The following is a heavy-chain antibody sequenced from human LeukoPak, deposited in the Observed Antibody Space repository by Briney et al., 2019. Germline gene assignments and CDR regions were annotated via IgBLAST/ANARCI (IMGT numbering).Heavy chain of an antibody. V-gene: IGHV7-4-1*02. CDR3: AREFGSGSYRSRYFYYMDV. CDR1: GYTFTSYA. J-gene: IGHJ6*03. Sequence: ASVKVSCKASGYTFTSYAMNWVRQAPGQGLEWVGWINTNTWNPTYAQGFTGRFVFSLDTSVSTAYLQISSLKAEDTAVYYCAREFGSGSYRSRYFYYMDVWGKGTTVTVSS. D-gene: IGHD1-26*01. CDR2: INTNTWNP.